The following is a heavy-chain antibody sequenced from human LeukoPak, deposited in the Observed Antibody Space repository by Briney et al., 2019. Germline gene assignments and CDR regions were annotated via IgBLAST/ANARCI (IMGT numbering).Heavy chain of an antibody. V-gene: IGHV1-46*01. J-gene: IGHJ4*02. CDR3: ARDYGDYALDS. CDR1: VYSFTSYY. D-gene: IGHD4-17*01. Sequence: ASVKVSCKASVYSFTSYYMHWLRQAPAQALEWMGIINPSGGATSSAQKFQGRVTMTRDTSTSTVYMELSSLRSEDTAVYYCARDYGDYALDSWGQGTLVAVSS. CDR2: INPSGGAT.